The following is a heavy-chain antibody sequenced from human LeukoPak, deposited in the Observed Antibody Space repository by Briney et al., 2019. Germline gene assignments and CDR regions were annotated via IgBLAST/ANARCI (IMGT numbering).Heavy chain of an antibody. CDR3: ARRTLREYYLDY. V-gene: IGHV4-39*01. J-gene: IGHJ4*02. D-gene: IGHD1-7*01. CDR1: GGSISSSSYY. CDR2: IYYSGST. Sequence: SETLSLTCTVSGGSISSSSYYWGWIRQPPGKGLEWIGSIYYSGSTYYNPSLKSRVTTSVDTSKNQFSLKLSSVTAADTAVYYCARRTLREYYLDYWGQGTLVTVSS.